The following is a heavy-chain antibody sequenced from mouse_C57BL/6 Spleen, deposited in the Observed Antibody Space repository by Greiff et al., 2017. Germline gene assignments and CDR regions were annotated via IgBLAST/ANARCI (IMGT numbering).Heavy chain of an antibody. CDR3: AGITTVVPYYFDY. CDR1: GYTFTSYW. CDR2: IYPGCGST. J-gene: IGHJ2*01. D-gene: IGHD1-1*01. Sequence: QVQLKQPGAELVKPGASVKMSCKASGYTFTSYWITWVKQRPGQGLEWIGDIYPGCGSTNYNEKFKSKATLTVDTSSSTAYMQLSSLTSEDSAVYYCAGITTVVPYYFDYWGQGTTLTVSS. V-gene: IGHV1-55*01.